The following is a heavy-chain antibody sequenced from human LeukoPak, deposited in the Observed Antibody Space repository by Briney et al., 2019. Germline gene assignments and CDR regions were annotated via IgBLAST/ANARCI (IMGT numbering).Heavy chain of an antibody. D-gene: IGHD3-22*01. V-gene: IGHV4-59*01. Sequence: SETLSLTCTVSGGSTSSYYWSWIRQPPGKGLEWIGYIYYSGSTNYNPSLKSRVTISVDTSKNQFSLKLSSVTAADTVVYYCARRPGSSGYDPWFDPWGQGTLVTVSS. CDR3: ARRPGSSGYDPWFDP. J-gene: IGHJ5*02. CDR2: IYYSGST. CDR1: GGSTSSYY.